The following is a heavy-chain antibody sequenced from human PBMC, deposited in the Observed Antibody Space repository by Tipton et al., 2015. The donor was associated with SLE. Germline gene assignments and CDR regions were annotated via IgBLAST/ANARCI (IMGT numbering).Heavy chain of an antibody. CDR2: INSDGSST. V-gene: IGHV3-74*01. D-gene: IGHD5-24*01. CDR3: ARVSPGREGFDI. J-gene: IGHJ3*02. Sequence: SLRLSCAASGFTFSSYAMSWVRQAPGKGLVWVSRINSDGSSTSYGDSVKGRFTIYRDNAKNTLHLQMNSLRVEDTAVYYCARVSPGREGFDIWGQGTLVPVSS. CDR1: GFTFSSYA.